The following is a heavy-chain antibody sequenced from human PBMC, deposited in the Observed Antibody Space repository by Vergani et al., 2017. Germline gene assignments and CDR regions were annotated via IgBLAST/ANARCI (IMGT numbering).Heavy chain of an antibody. Sequence: EVQLVESGGGLVQPGGSLRLSCAASGFTFSSYAMHWVRQAPGKGLEYVSALSSNGGSTYYADSVKGRFTISRDNSKNTLYLQMGSLRAEDTAVYYCARGWWFDPWGQGTLVTVSS. CDR2: LSSNGGST. J-gene: IGHJ5*02. CDR3: ARGWWFDP. V-gene: IGHV3-64*07. CDR1: GFTFSSYA.